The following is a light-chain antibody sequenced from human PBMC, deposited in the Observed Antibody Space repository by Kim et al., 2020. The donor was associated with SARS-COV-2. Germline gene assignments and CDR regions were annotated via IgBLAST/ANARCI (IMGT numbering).Light chain of an antibody. CDR1: KLGDNY. CDR3: QAWDSSTGV. CDR2: KDS. V-gene: IGLV3-1*01. J-gene: IGLJ2*01. Sequence: SVSPGQTASITCSGDKLGDNYACWYQQKPGQSPVLVIYKDSKRPSGIPERFSGSNSGNTATLTISGTQAMDEADDYCQAWDSSTGVFGGGTQLTVL.